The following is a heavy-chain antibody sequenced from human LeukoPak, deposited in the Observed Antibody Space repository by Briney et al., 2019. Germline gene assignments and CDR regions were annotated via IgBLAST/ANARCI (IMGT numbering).Heavy chain of an antibody. CDR1: GGSLSSYY. Sequence: SETLSLTCTVSGGSLSSYYWSWIRQPPGKGLEWIGYIYYTGITNYNPSLESRVTISVDTSKNQFSLKLNSVTAADTAVYYCTRHDAVPVIGHGMGVWGQGTTVTVSS. V-gene: IGHV4-59*08. J-gene: IGHJ6*02. CDR2: IYYTGIT. CDR3: TRHDAVPVIGHGMGV. D-gene: IGHD3-16*02.